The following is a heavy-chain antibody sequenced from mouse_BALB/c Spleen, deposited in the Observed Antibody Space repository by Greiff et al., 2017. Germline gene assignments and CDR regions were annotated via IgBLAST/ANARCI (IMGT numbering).Heavy chain of an antibody. CDR1: GFTFSNYW. CDR3: TGRYDVGAYYAMDY. Sequence: EVKVVESGGGLVQPGGSMKLSCVASGFTFSNYWMNWVRQSPEKGLEWVAEIRLKSNNYATHYAESVKGRFTISRDDSKSSVYLQMNNLRAEDTGIYYCTGRYDVGAYYAMDYWGQGTSVTVSS. V-gene: IGHV6-6*02. D-gene: IGHD2-14*01. J-gene: IGHJ4*01. CDR2: IRLKSNNYAT.